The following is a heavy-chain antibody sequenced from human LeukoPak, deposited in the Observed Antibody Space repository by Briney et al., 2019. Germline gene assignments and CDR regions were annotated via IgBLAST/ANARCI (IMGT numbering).Heavy chain of an antibody. CDR3: ARDRYCSSTSCKYYFDY. CDR2: TYYRSKWYN. J-gene: IGHJ4*02. V-gene: IGHV6-1*01. D-gene: IGHD2-2*01. CDR1: GDSVSSNSAA. Sequence: SQTLSLTCAISGDSVSSNSAAWNWIRQSPSRGLEWLGRTYYRSKWYNDYAVSVKSRITINPDTFKNQFSLQLNSVTPEDTAVYYCARDRYCSSTSCKYYFDYWGQGTLVTVSS.